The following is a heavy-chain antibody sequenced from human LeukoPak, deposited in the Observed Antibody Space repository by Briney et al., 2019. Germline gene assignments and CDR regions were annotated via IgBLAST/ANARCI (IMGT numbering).Heavy chain of an antibody. D-gene: IGHD2-2*02. J-gene: IGHJ5*02. V-gene: IGHV1-2*02. CDR1: GYTFTGYY. Sequence: ASVKVSCKASGYTFTGYYMHWVRQAPGQRLEWMGWINPNSGGTNYAQKFQGRVTMTRDTSISTAYMELSRLRSDDTAVYYCARGGCSSTSCYTGENWSDPWGQGTLVTVSS. CDR2: INPNSGGT. CDR3: ARGGCSSTSCYTGENWSDP.